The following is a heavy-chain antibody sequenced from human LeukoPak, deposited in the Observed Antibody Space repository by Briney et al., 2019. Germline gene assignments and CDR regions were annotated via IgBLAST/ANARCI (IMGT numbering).Heavy chain of an antibody. Sequence: PSETLSLTCTVSSGSISSGSYYWSWIRQPAGKGLEWIGRIYTSGNTNYNPSLKSRVTISVDTSKNQFSLKLSSVTAADTAVYYCARGREVRGVIKGVWFDPWGQGTLVTVSS. J-gene: IGHJ5*02. CDR3: ARGREVRGVIKGVWFDP. CDR2: IYTSGNT. V-gene: IGHV4-61*02. D-gene: IGHD3-10*01. CDR1: SGSISSGSYY.